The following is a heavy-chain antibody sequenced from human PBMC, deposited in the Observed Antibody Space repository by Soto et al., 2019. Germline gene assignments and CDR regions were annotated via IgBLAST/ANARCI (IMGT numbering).Heavy chain of an antibody. CDR1: GGSISSGGYY. J-gene: IGHJ5*02. CDR2: IYYSGST. D-gene: IGHD3-3*01. Sequence: PSETLSLTCTVSGGSISSGGYYWSWIRQHPGKGLEWIGYIYYSGSTYYNPSLKSRVTISVDTSKNQFSLELSSVTAADTAVYYCARDTSYDFWSGYVGFDPWGQGTLVTVSS. CDR3: ARDTSYDFWSGYVGFDP. V-gene: IGHV4-31*03.